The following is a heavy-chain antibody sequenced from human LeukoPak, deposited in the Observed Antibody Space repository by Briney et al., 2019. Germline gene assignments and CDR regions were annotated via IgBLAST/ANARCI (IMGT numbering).Heavy chain of an antibody. V-gene: IGHV4-34*01. CDR3: ARTIAAAYDY. Sequence: SETLSLTCAVYSGSFSGYYWSWIRQPPGKGLEWIGEINHSGSTNYNPSLKSRVTISVDTSKNQFSLKLSSVTAADTAVYYCARTIAAAYDYWGQGTLVTVSS. CDR1: SGSFSGYY. D-gene: IGHD6-13*01. J-gene: IGHJ4*02. CDR2: INHSGST.